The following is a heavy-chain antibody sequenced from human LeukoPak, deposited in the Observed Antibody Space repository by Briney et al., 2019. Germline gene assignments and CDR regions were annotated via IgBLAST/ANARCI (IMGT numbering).Heavy chain of an antibody. Sequence: SGTLSLTCAVCGCSINSNYWWTWVRQSPGKGLEWIGEIYHTGSVNYNLSLESRVTISRDRSKNQFSLMLRSVTAADTAVYYCARHYDLWSGYNYRGQGLLVTVSS. J-gene: IGHJ4*02. V-gene: IGHV4-4*02. CDR3: ARHYDLWSGYNY. CDR1: GCSINSNYW. D-gene: IGHD3-3*01. CDR2: IYHTGSV.